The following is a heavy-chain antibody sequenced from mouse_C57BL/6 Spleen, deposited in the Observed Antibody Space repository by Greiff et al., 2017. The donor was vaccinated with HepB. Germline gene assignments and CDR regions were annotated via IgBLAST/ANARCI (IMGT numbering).Heavy chain of an antibody. CDR1: GYAFSSSW. J-gene: IGHJ1*03. CDR3: ARERTGFYWYFDV. V-gene: IGHV1-82*01. CDR2: IYPGDGDT. D-gene: IGHD4-1*01. Sequence: QVQLKQSGPELVKPGASVKISCKASGYAFSSSWMNWVKQRPGKGLEWIGRIYPGDGDTNYNGKFKGKATLTAEKSSSTAYMQLSTLTSEDSAVYFCARERTGFYWYFDVWGTGTTVTVSS.